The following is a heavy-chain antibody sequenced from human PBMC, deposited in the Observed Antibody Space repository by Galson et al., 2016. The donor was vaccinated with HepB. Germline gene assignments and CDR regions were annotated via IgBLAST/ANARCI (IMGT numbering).Heavy chain of an antibody. Sequence: SLRLSCAASGFTFSSYGMHWVRQAPGKGLEWVAIIWYDGSNKQYADSVKGRFTNSRDNSKNTVYLQMNSLRPEDTAVYYCARDRSANNCRGGTCRPFMGSSDVWGQGTMVTVSS. D-gene: IGHD2-15*01. CDR2: IWYDGSNK. J-gene: IGHJ3*01. CDR1: GFTFSSYG. V-gene: IGHV3-33*08. CDR3: ARDRSANNCRGGTCRPFMGSSDV.